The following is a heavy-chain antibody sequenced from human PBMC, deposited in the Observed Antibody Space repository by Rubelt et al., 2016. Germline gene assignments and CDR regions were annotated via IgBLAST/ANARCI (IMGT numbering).Heavy chain of an antibody. V-gene: IGHV4-34*01. CDR1: GGSFSGSY. CDR2: INHSGST. Sequence: QVQLQQWGAGLLKPSETLSLTCAVYGGSFSGSYWSWIREPPGKGLEWIGEINHSGSTNYNPSLKSRVTISVDTSKNQFSLKLSSVTAADTAVYYCARGKEGLGVTMMDYWGQGTLVTVSS. J-gene: IGHJ4*02. D-gene: IGHD3-22*01. CDR3: ARGKEGLGVTMMDY.